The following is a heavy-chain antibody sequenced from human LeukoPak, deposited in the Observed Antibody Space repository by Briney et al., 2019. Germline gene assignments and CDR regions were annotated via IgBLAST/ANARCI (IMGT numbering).Heavy chain of an antibody. V-gene: IGHV1-2*06. J-gene: IGHJ4*02. CDR3: ASYSIAAAGIIYYFDY. D-gene: IGHD6-13*01. Sequence: ASVKVSCKASGYTFTGYYMHWVRQAPGQGLEWMGRINPNSGGTNYAQKFQGRVTMTRDTSISTAYMELSRLRSDDTAVYYCASYSIAAAGIIYYFDYWGQGTLVTVSS. CDR1: GYTFTGYY. CDR2: INPNSGGT.